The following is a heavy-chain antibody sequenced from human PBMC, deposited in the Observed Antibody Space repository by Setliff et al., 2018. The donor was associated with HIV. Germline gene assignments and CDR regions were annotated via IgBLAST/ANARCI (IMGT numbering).Heavy chain of an antibody. D-gene: IGHD6-19*01. CDR3: ARSPRIGVAGEFEY. V-gene: IGHV4-59*06. Sequence: SETLSLTCTVSGGSISGHYWSWIRQPPGRGLEWIGYIYYSGSTYYNPSLKSRVTISVDTSKNQFSLKLSSVTAADTAVCYCARSPRIGVAGEFEYWGQGTLVTVSS. J-gene: IGHJ4*02. CDR2: IYYSGST. CDR1: GGSISGHY.